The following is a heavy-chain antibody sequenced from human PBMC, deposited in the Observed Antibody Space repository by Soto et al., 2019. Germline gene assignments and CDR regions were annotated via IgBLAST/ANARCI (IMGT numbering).Heavy chain of an antibody. J-gene: IGHJ6*02. D-gene: IGHD2-2*02. CDR1: GFTFSTYS. CDR2: ISSRSDI. V-gene: IGHV3-21*01. Sequence: LRLSGVGSGFTFSTYSINWVRQAPGKGLEWVSSISSRSDIYYADSVKGRFTISRDNAKNSVSLQMNSLRAEDTAVYYCAREYTAWPLAYGLDVWGQGTTVTVSS. CDR3: AREYTAWPLAYGLDV.